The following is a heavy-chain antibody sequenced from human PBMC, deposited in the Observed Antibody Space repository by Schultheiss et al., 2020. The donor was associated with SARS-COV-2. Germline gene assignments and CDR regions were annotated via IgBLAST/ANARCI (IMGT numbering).Heavy chain of an antibody. CDR2: TWYDGSKK. CDR3: ARAEQLAGLEGMDV. Sequence: GGSLRLSCAASGFTFSSYAMHWVRQAPGKGLEWVAVTWYDGSKKYHADSVRGRFTISRDNAKNSLYLQMNSLRAEDTAVYYCARAEQLAGLEGMDVWGQGTTVTVSS. V-gene: IGHV3-33*08. D-gene: IGHD6-6*01. CDR1: GFTFSSYA. J-gene: IGHJ6*02.